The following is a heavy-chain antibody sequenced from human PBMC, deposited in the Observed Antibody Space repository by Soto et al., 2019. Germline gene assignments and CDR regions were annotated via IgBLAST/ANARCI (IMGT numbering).Heavy chain of an antibody. Sequence: EVQLVESGGGLVQPGESLKLSCAASGFTFSGSAMQWVRQPSGKGLEWVGRIRSQAKSYETAYAASVKGRFTISRDDSSNTTYLQMNSLKIDDTAVYSCARLPESFPVGGDFDSWGQGTMVTVSS. CDR3: ARLPESFPVGGDFDS. V-gene: IGHV3-73*02. J-gene: IGHJ3*02. CDR1: GFTFSGSA. CDR2: IRSQAKSYET. D-gene: IGHD2-15*01.